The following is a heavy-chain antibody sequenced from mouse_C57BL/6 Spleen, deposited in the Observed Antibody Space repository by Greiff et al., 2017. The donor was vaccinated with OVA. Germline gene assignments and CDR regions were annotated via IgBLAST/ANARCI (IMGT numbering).Heavy chain of an antibody. CDR1: GFTFSSYG. J-gene: IGHJ2*01. CDR3: ARGGTGRDYFDY. V-gene: IGHV5-6*01. D-gene: IGHD4-1*01. Sequence: EVQGVESGGDLVKPGGSLKLSCAASGFTFSSYGMSWVRQTPDKRLEWVATISSGGSYTYYPDSVKGRFTISRDNAKNTLYLHMSSLKSEDTAMYYCARGGTGRDYFDYWGQGTTLTVSS. CDR2: ISSGGSYT.